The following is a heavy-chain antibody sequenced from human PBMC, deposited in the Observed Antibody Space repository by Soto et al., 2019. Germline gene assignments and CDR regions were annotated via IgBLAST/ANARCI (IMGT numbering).Heavy chain of an antibody. CDR2: ISSSSSYI. CDR1: GCPSRSYG. Sequence: PGGPRILSCTAAGCPSRSYGRNWVRQAPGKGLEWVSSISSSSSYIYYADSVKGRFTISRDNAKNSLYLQMNSLRAEDTAVYYCARDFASCSDYGGQVTRV. V-gene: IGHV3-21*01. CDR3: ARDFASCSDY. J-gene: IGHJ4*02. D-gene: IGHD2-2*01.